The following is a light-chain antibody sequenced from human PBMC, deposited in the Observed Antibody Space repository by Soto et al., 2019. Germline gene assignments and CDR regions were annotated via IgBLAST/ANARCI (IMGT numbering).Light chain of an antibody. V-gene: IGKV1-39*01. J-gene: IGKJ2*01. CDR1: QRITTY. CDR2: TAA. Sequence: IRIRQSPSSVSASVGDRDTITCRASQRITTYLNWYQQKPGKAPKLLISTAATLQGGVPSRFSGSGSGTDFTLTITTLQPEDFATYFCQQSYSTPYTFGQGTKLEIK. CDR3: QQSYSTPYT.